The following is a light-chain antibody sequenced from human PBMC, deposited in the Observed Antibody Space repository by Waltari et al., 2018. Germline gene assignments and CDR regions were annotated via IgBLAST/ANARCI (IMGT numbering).Light chain of an antibody. Sequence: SSVLTQAPSVSVAPGQTATVTCGGDNIGGRSVHWYQQRPGRAPVLVVYIVTDRPSGIPDRFSGSKSGNAATLTISRVEAGDEADYYCHVWDGKTVMFGGGTKLTVL. CDR3: HVWDGKTVM. CDR2: IVT. J-gene: IGLJ3*02. CDR1: NIGGRS. V-gene: IGLV3-21*02.